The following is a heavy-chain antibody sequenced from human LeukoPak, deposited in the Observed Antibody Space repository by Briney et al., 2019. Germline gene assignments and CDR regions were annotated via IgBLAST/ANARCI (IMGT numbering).Heavy chain of an antibody. CDR1: GGSISSYY. CDR3: ARALSSSWYEVDAFDI. J-gene: IGHJ3*02. Sequence: SETLSLTCTVSGGSISSYYWSWIRQPPGKGLEWIGYMYYSGSTNYNPSLKSRVTISADTSKNQFSLKLSSVTAADTAVYYCARALSSSWYEVDAFDIWGQGTMVTVSS. CDR2: MYYSGST. V-gene: IGHV4-59*01. D-gene: IGHD6-13*01.